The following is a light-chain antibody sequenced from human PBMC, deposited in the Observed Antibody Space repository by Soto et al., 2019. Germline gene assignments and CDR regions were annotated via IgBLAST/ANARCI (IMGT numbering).Light chain of an antibody. Sequence: QSVLTQPPSASGTPGQRGSISCSGSNSNIGSKYVYWYQQLPATAPQLLMYRNNQRPAGVPDRFSGSKSGTSASLAISGLPSEAEADYYCAAWYNNLGGRAFGGGSKFTVL. CDR2: RNN. CDR3: AAWYNNLGGRA. J-gene: IGLJ2*01. V-gene: IGLV1-47*01. CDR1: NSNIGSKY.